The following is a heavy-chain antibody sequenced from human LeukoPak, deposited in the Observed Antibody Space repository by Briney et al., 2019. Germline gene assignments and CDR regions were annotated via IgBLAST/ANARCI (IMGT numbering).Heavy chain of an antibody. J-gene: IGHJ3*02. V-gene: IGHV4-39*01. CDR1: GGSSSSSNYY. CDR2: IYYSGST. Sequence: SETLSLTCTVSGGSSSSSNYYWGWIRQPPGKGLEWIGSIYYSGSTYYNPSLKSRVTISVDTSKNQFSLKLSSVTAADTAVYYCARRARVLTGYPKGAFDIWGQGTMVTVSS. D-gene: IGHD3-9*01. CDR3: ARRARVLTGYPKGAFDI.